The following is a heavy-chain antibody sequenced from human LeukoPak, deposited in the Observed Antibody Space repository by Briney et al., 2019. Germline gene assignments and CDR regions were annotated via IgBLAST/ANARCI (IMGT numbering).Heavy chain of an antibody. CDR2: ISSSSSYI. D-gene: IGHD3-3*01. CDR3: ARDADDFWSGYFTPYYFDY. CDR1: GFTFSSYS. Sequence: EGSLRLSCAASGFTFSSYSMNWVRQAPGKGLEWVSSISSSSSYIYYTDSVKGRFTISRDNAKNSLYLQMNSLRAEDTAVYYCARDADDFWSGYFTPYYFDYWGQGTLVTVSS. J-gene: IGHJ4*02. V-gene: IGHV3-21*01.